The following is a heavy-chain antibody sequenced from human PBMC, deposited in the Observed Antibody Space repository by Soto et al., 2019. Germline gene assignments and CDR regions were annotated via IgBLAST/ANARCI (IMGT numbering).Heavy chain of an antibody. J-gene: IGHJ4*02. CDR3: AKDPYGAPREFDY. CDR1: GFIFSSYA. Sequence: GVSLRLSCAASGFIFSSYAMSWVRQAPGKGLEWVSAISGSGGSTYYADSVKGLFTISRDNSKNTLYLQMNRLRAEDTAVYHCAKDPYGAPREFDYWGQGTLVTVSP. V-gene: IGHV3-23*01. CDR2: ISGSGGST. D-gene: IGHD4-17*01.